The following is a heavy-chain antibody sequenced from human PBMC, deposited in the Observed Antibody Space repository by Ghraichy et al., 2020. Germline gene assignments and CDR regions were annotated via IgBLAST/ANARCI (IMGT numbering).Heavy chain of an antibody. CDR2: IYYSGST. J-gene: IGHJ4*02. V-gene: IGHV4-59*01. Sequence: SETLSLTCTVSGGSISSYYWTWIRQPPGKGLECIGSIYYSGSTYYNPSLKSRVTISIDTSKNQFSLKVSSVTAADTAVYYCARGTSGSWDYWGQGTLVTVSS. CDR3: ARGTSGSWDY. CDR1: GGSISSYY. D-gene: IGHD1-26*01.